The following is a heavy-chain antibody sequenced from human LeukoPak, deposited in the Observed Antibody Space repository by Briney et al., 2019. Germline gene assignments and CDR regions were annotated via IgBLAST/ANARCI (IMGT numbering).Heavy chain of an antibody. V-gene: IGHV1-2*02. J-gene: IGHJ6*03. D-gene: IGHD2-2*01. Sequence: GASVKVSCKASGYTFTSYYIHWVRQAPGQGLEWMGWINPNSGGTNYAQKFQGRVTMTRDTSISTAYMELSRLRSDDTAVYYCARDLYCSSTSCYDDYYYYYMDVWGKGTTVTISS. CDR3: ARDLYCSSTSCYDDYYYYYMDV. CDR2: INPNSGGT. CDR1: GYTFTSYY.